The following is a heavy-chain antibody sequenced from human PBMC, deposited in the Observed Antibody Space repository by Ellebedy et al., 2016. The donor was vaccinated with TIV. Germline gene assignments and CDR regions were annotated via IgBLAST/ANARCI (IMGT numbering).Heavy chain of an antibody. CDR3: AKAPDVPAESSGWYNWFDP. CDR1: GFTFSSYG. V-gene: IGHV3-30*18. D-gene: IGHD6-19*01. Sequence: GESLKISXAASGFTFSSYGMHWVRQAPGKGLEWVAVISYDGSNKYYADSVKGRFTISRDNSKNTLYLQMNSLRAEDTAVYYCAKAPDVPAESSGWYNWFDPWGQGTLVTVSS. CDR2: ISYDGSNK. J-gene: IGHJ5*02.